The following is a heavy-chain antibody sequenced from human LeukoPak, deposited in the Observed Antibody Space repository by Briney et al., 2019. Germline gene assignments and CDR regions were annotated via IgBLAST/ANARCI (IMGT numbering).Heavy chain of an antibody. CDR3: ARIYTGNYLDY. J-gene: IGHJ4*02. V-gene: IGHV4-59*10. Sequence: RPSETLSLTCAVYGGSFSGYYWGWIRQPAGKGLEWIGRFYTSGTTTYNPSLKSRVTMSFDTSKNQFSVRLTSVTAADTAVYYCARIYTGNYLDYWGQGTLLTVSS. D-gene: IGHD1-1*01. CDR2: FYTSGTT. CDR1: GGSFSGYY.